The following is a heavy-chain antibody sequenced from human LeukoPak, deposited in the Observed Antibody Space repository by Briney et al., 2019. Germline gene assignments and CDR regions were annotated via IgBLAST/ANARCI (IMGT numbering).Heavy chain of an antibody. CDR2: ISYDGTNK. D-gene: IGHD4-17*01. V-gene: IGHV3-30*04. Sequence: GGSLRLSCAASGFSFSSCALHWIRQAPGKGLEWVAVISYDGTNKFYAGSVKGRFTISRDKSENTMYLQMDSLRAEDTAVYYCAREPDYGDLYFDSWGQGILVTVSS. CDR1: GFSFSSCA. J-gene: IGHJ4*02. CDR3: AREPDYGDLYFDS.